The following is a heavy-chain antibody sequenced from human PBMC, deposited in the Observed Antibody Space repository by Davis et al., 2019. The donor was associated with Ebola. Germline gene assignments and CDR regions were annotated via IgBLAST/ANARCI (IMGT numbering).Heavy chain of an antibody. J-gene: IGHJ4*02. V-gene: IGHV3-9*01. D-gene: IGHD3-10*01. CDR3: AKDRRGSYYRAYFDY. Sequence: GGSLRLSCAASGFTFSSYAMHWVRQAPGKGLEWVSGISWNSGSIGYADSVKGRFTISRDNAKNSLYLQMNSLRAEDTALYYCAKDRRGSYYRAYFDYRGQGTLVTVSS. CDR2: ISWNSGSI. CDR1: GFTFSSYA.